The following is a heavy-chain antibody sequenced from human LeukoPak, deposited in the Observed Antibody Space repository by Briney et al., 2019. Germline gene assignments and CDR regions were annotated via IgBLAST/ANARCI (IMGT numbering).Heavy chain of an antibody. CDR3: ARVPGLNSGNYGY. CDR1: GFTFSDHY. Sequence: GESLRLSCAASGFTFSDHYMDWIRQGPGKGLEWVGRIRNKDTKYTKEYAAPVKGRFTISRDDSQNSLYLQMNSLKIEDTAVYYCARVPGLNSGNYGYWGQGTLVTVSS. CDR2: IRNKDTKYTK. D-gene: IGHD3-10*01. J-gene: IGHJ4*02. V-gene: IGHV3-72*01.